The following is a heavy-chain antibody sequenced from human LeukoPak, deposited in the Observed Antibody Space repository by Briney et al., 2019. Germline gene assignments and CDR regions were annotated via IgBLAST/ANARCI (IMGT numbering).Heavy chain of an antibody. D-gene: IGHD6-19*01. J-gene: IGHJ4*02. V-gene: IGHV3-20*04. Sequence: GGSLRLSCAASGFTFDDYGMSWVRQGPGKGLEWVSGINWNGGSTGYADSVKGRFTISRDNAKNSLFLQMNSLRAEDTAVYYCARNPGRIAVAGTPDYWGQGTLVTVSS. CDR2: INWNGGST. CDR1: GFTFDDYG. CDR3: ARNPGRIAVAGTPDY.